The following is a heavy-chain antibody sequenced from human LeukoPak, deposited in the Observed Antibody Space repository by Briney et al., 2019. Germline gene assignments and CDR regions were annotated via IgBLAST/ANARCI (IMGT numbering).Heavy chain of an antibody. CDR1: GGSISSGGYY. CDR3: ASSGDPPGRFDP. Sequence: PSETLSLTCTVSGGSISSGGYYWSWIRQPPGKGLEWIGYIYHSGSTYYNPSLKSRVTISVDTSKNQFSLKLSSVTAADTAVYYCASSGDPPGRFDPWGQGTLVTVSS. J-gene: IGHJ5*02. CDR2: IYHSGST. D-gene: IGHD1-14*01. V-gene: IGHV4-30-2*01.